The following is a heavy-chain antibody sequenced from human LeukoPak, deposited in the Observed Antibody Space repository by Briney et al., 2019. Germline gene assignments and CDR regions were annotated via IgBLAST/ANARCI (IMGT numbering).Heavy chain of an antibody. V-gene: IGHV4-34*01. CDR3: ARDTGLPRGKAYYYYYMDV. J-gene: IGHJ6*03. CDR2: INHSGST. Sequence: PSETLSLTCAVYGGSFSGYYWSWIRQPPGKGLEWIGEINHSGSTNYNPSLKSRVTISVDTSKNQFSLKLSSVTAADTAVYYCARDTGLPRGKAYYYYYMDVWGKGTTVTVSS. D-gene: IGHD3-16*01. CDR1: GGSFSGYY.